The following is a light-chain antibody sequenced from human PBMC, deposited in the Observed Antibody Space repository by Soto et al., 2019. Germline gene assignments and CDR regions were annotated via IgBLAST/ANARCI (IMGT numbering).Light chain of an antibody. CDR1: QSVSSSY. CDR2: GAS. J-gene: IGKJ4*01. V-gene: IGKV3-20*01. CDR3: HQYDSYPLT. Sequence: EIVLTQSPGTLSLSPGERATLSCRASQSVSSSYLAWYQQKPGQAPRLLIYGASSRASGIPARFSGSGSGTDFTLTISRLQPEDFAVYYCHQYDSYPLTFGGGTKVEIK.